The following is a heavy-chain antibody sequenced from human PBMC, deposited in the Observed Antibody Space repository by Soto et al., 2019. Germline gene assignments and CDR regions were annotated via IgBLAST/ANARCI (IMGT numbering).Heavy chain of an antibody. CDR2: ISTRRTYT. CDR1: GFIFSDYY. D-gene: IGHD1-1*01. CDR3: ARDLAWKRGKVGRYYYGMDV. J-gene: IGHJ6*02. V-gene: IGHV3-11*06. Sequence: QVLLVESGGGLVKAGGSLRLSCAAPGFIFSDYYMSWVRQTPGKGLEWVSYISTRRTYTNYADSVKGRFTISRDNTKNSLYLQMDSLRVEDTAVYYCARDLAWKRGKVGRYYYGMDVWGQGTTVTVSS.